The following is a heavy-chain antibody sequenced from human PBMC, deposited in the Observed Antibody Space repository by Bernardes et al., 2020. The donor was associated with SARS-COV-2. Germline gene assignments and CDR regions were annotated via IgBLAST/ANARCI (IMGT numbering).Heavy chain of an antibody. CDR1: GGSISSYY. CDR2: IYYSGST. D-gene: IGHD6-13*01. J-gene: IGHJ6*03. CDR3: ARHGRYSSSWYVGYYYYYMDV. Sequence: SETLSLTCTVSGGSISSYYWSWIRQPPGKGLEWIGYIYYSGSTNYNPSLKSRVTISVDTSKNQFSLKLSSVTATDTAVYYCARHGRYSSSWYVGYYYYYMDVWGKGTTVTVSS. V-gene: IGHV4-59*08.